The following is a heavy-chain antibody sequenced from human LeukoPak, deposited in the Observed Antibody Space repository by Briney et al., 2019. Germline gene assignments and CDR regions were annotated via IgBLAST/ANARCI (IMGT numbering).Heavy chain of an antibody. D-gene: IGHD2-15*01. J-gene: IGHJ4*02. CDR2: ISSSSYI. CDR3: ASGSGGSAIDY. V-gene: IGHV3-21*01. Sequence: GGSLRLSCAASGFTFSSYSMNWVRQAPGKGLGWVSSISSSSYIYYADSVKGRFTISRDNAKNSLYLQMNSLRAEDTAVYYCASGSGGSAIDYWGQGTLVTASS. CDR1: GFTFSSYS.